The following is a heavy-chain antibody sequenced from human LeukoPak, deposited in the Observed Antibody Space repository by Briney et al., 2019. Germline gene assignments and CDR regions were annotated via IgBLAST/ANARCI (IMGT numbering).Heavy chain of an antibody. V-gene: IGHV3-7*04. CDR1: GFTFSDYL. D-gene: IGHD5-18*01. CDR3: ARDRGFSYGIDF. J-gene: IGHJ4*02. Sequence: AGESLRLSCAASGFTFSDYLMSWVRQAPGKGLEWVANIQQDGSEKYYVDSVKGRFTISRDNAKKSLFLQVSSLRGEDTAVYYCARDRGFSYGIDFWGQGTLVTVSS. CDR2: IQQDGSEK.